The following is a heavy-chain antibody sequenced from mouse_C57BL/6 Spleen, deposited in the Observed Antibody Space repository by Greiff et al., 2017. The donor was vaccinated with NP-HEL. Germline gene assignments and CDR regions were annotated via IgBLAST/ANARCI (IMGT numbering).Heavy chain of an antibody. Sequence: VKLQESGPGLVAPSQSLSITCTVSGFSLTSYGVDWVRQPPGKGLEWLGVIWGGGSTNYNSALLFRLSISKDNSKSQVFLKMNSLQTDDTAMDYCAKQNHVGAMDYWGQGTSVTVSS. CDR3: AKQNHVGAMDY. CDR1: GFSLTSYG. CDR2: IWGGGST. J-gene: IGHJ4*01. V-gene: IGHV2-9*01.